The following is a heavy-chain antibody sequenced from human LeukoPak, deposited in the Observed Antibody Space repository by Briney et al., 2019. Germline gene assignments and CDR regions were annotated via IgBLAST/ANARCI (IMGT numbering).Heavy chain of an antibody. CDR3: ARAWGRPGDTSPFDY. CDR2: MSYDGSNK. D-gene: IGHD2-21*02. V-gene: IGHV3-30*04. CDR1: GFTFSSYA. Sequence: PGGSLRLSCAASGFTFSSYAMHWVRQAPGKGLEWVAVMSYDGSNKYYADSVKGRFTISRDNSKNTLYLQMNSLRAEDTAVYYCARAWGRPGDTSPFDYWGQGTLVTVSS. J-gene: IGHJ4*02.